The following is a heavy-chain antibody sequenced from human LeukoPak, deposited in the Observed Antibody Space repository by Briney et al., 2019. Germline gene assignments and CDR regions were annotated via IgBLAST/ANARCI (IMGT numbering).Heavy chain of an antibody. D-gene: IGHD2-21*02. CDR3: ARDPKNLTDCGGDCRSSWFDP. V-gene: IGHV1-46*01. J-gene: IGHJ5*02. CDR2: INPSGGST. CDR1: GYTFTSYY. Sequence: ASVKVSCKASGYTFTSYYMHWVRQAPGQGLEWMGIINPSGGSTSYAQKFQGRVTMTRDMSTSTVYMELSSLRSEDTAVYYCARDPKNLTDCGGDCRSSWFDPWGQGTLVTVSS.